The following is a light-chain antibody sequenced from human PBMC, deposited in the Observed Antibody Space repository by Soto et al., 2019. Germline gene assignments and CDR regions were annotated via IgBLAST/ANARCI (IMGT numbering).Light chain of an antibody. CDR1: SSDVGGYKF. J-gene: IGLJ2*01. V-gene: IGLV2-8*01. CDR2: EVS. CDR3: SSYAGSNNVI. Sequence: QSVLTHPPSAAGSLGQSVTISCTGTSSDVGGYKFVSWYQQHPGKAPKLMIYEVSKRPSGVPDRLSGSKSGNTASLTVSGLQAEDEADYYCSSYAGSNNVIFGGGTKVTVL.